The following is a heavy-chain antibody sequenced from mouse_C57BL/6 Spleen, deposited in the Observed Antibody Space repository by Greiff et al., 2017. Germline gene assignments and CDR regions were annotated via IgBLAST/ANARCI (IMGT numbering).Heavy chain of an antibody. CDR1: GYTFTSYW. CDR2: IDPSDSET. V-gene: IGHV1-52*01. J-gene: IGHJ4*01. Sequence: QVQLQQPGAELVRPGSSVKLSCKASGYTFTSYWMHWVKQSPIQGLEWIGNIDPSDSETHYNQKFKDKATLTVDKASSTAYRQLNRLTSEDSAVYDCARQGSNYYYARDYWGQGTSVTVSS. CDR3: ARQGSNYYYARDY. D-gene: IGHD2-5*01.